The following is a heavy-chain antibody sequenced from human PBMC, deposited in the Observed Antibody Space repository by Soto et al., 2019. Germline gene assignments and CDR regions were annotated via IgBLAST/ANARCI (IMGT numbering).Heavy chain of an antibody. D-gene: IGHD6-13*01. CDR2: IIPIFGTA. V-gene: IGHV1-69*01. CDR1: GGTFSSYA. Sequence: QVQRVQSGAEVKKPGSSVKVSCKASGGTFSSYAISWVQQAPGQGLEWMGGIIPIFGTANYAQKFQGRVTINADESTSTAYMELSSLRSEDTAVYYCAGEKAAAGKKLYYFDYWGQGTLVTVSS. J-gene: IGHJ4*02. CDR3: AGEKAAAGKKLYYFDY.